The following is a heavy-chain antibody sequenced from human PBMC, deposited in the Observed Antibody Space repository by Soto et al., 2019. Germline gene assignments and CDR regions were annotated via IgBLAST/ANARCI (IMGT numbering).Heavy chain of an antibody. CDR1: GFTFSSYA. D-gene: IGHD6-13*01. Sequence: GGSLRLSCAASGFTFSSYAMSWVRQAPGKGLEWVSAISGSGGSTYYADSVKGRFTISRDNSKNTLYLQMNSLRAEDTAVYYCAKALVRRRGAKPVDNWFDPWGQGTLVTVSS. J-gene: IGHJ5*02. V-gene: IGHV3-23*01. CDR2: ISGSGGST. CDR3: AKALVRRRGAKPVDNWFDP.